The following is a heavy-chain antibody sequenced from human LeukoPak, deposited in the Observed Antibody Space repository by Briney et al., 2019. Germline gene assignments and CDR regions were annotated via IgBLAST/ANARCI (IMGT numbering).Heavy chain of an antibody. Sequence: SETLSLTCAVYGGSFSGYYWSWIRQPPGKGLEWIGEINHSGSTNYNPSLKSRVTISVDTSKNQFCLKLSSVTAADTAVYYCARAPDFWSGYYDYWGQGTLVTVSS. CDR2: INHSGST. D-gene: IGHD3-3*01. V-gene: IGHV4-34*01. J-gene: IGHJ4*02. CDR1: GGSFSGYY. CDR3: ARAPDFWSGYYDY.